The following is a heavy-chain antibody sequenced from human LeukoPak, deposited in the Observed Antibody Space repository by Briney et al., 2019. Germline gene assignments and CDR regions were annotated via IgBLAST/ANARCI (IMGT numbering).Heavy chain of an antibody. CDR1: GFTVSSNY. D-gene: IGHD6-13*01. CDR3: ARDFRPVVGAAGTFDY. V-gene: IGHV3-53*05. Sequence: PGGSLRLSCAASGFTVSSNYISWVRQAPGKGLEWVSVIYSGGGTNYADSVKGRFTISRDNSKNTLYLQMNSLRAEDTAVYYCARDFRPVVGAAGTFDYWGQGTLVTVSS. J-gene: IGHJ4*02. CDR2: IYSGGGT.